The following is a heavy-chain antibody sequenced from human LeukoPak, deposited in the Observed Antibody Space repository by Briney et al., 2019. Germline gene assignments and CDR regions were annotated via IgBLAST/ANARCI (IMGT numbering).Heavy chain of an antibody. CDR2: INHSGST. D-gene: IGHD3-3*01. CDR1: GGSFSGYY. CDR3: ARAHYDFWSGYGNWFDP. V-gene: IGHV4-34*01. J-gene: IGHJ5*02. Sequence: SETLSLTCAVYGGSFSGYYWSWVRQPPGKGLEWIGEINHSGSTNYNPSLKSRVTISVDTSKNQFSLKLSSVTAADTAVYYCARAHYDFWSGYGNWFDPWGQGTLVTVSS.